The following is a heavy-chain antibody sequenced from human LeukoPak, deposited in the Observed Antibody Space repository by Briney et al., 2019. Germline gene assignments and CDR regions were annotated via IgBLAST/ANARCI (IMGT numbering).Heavy chain of an antibody. CDR2: IYYSGST. CDR1: GGSISSYY. CDR3: ARAGWXLLSYFDY. V-gene: IGHV4-59*01. Sequence: SETLSLTCTVSGGSISSYYWSWIRQPPGKGLEWIGYIYYSGSTNYNPSLKSRVTISVDTSKNQFSLKLSSVTAADTAVYYCARAGWXLLSYFDYWGQGTLVTVSS. D-gene: IGHD1-26*01. J-gene: IGHJ4*02.